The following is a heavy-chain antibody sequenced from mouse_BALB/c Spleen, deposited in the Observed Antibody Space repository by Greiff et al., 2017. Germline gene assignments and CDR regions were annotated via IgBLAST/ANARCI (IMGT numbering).Heavy chain of an antibody. CDR2: ISSGGSYT. J-gene: IGHJ4*01. Sequence: EVKLEESGGGLVKPGGSLKLSCAASGFTFSSYAMSWVRQSPEKRLEWVAEISSGGSYTYYPDTVTGRFTISRDNAKNTLYLEMSSLRSEDTAMYYCARAPTTVDAMDYWGQGTSVTVSS. V-gene: IGHV5-9-4*01. D-gene: IGHD1-1*01. CDR3: ARAPTTVDAMDY. CDR1: GFTFSSYA.